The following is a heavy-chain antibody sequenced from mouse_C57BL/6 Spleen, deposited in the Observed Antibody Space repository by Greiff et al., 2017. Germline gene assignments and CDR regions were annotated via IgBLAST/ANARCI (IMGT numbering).Heavy chain of an antibody. Sequence: VQLQQPGAELVKPGASVTLSCKASGYTFTSYWMHWVKQRPGQGLEWIGMIHPNSGSTNYNEKFKSKATLTVDKSSSTAYMQLSSLTSEDSAVYYWAYDGSWFAYWGQGTLVTVSA. V-gene: IGHV1-64*01. J-gene: IGHJ3*01. CDR1: GYTFTSYW. CDR3: AYDGSWFAY. CDR2: IHPNSGST. D-gene: IGHD2-3*01.